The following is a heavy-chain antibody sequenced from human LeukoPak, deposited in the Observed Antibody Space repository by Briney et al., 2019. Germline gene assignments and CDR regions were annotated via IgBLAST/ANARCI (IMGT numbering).Heavy chain of an antibody. D-gene: IGHD3-9*01. CDR2: IYHSGST. V-gene: IGHV4-30-2*01. Sequence: PSQTLSLTCAVSGGSISSGGYSWNWIRQPPGKGLEWIGYIYHSGSTYYNPSLKSRVTISVDRSKNQFSLKLSSVTAADTAVYYCARELTYYDILTGYGRGAFDIWGQGTMVTVSS. J-gene: IGHJ3*02. CDR1: GGSISSGGYS. CDR3: ARELTYYDILTGYGRGAFDI.